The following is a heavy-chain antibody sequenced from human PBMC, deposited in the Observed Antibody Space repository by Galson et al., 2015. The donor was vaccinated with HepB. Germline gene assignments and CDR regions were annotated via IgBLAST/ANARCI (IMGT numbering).Heavy chain of an antibody. CDR2: ISTYNGNT. Sequence: SVKVSCKASGYTFINYGINWVRQAPGQGLEWMGWISTYNGNTHYAQKFQGRVTMTTDTSTSTAYMELRGLRSDDTALYYCARDLSLTSRCGGYRGQGTLVTVSS. CDR3: ARDLSLTSRCGGY. J-gene: IGHJ4*02. V-gene: IGHV1-18*01. D-gene: IGHD2-15*01. CDR1: GYTFINYG.